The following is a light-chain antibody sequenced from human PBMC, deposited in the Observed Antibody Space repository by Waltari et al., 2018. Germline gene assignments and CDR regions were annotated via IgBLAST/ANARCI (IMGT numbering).Light chain of an antibody. V-gene: IGKV1-39*01. CDR1: QSIAIY. J-gene: IGKJ3*01. Sequence: DIQMTQSPSSLPASVGDRVPITCRASQSIAIYLNWYQQEPGKAPKLLIYAASSLQTGVPSRFSGSGSGTHFTLTISSLQPEDFATYYCQQSYSTPLTVGPGTKVDFQ. CDR2: AAS. CDR3: QQSYSTPLT.